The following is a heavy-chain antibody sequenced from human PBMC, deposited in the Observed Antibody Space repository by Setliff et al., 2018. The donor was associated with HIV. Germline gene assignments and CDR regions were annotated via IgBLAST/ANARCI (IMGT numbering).Heavy chain of an antibody. CDR2: ISSSSSYI. J-gene: IGHJ6*03. CDR1: GFTFSSYS. D-gene: IGHD3-16*01. CDR3: ARGGYYYYYYYMDV. V-gene: IGHV3-21*01. Sequence: GGSLRLSCAASGFTFSSYSMNWVRQAPGKGLEWVSSISSSSSYIYYAYSVKGRFTISRDNAKNSLYLQMNSLRAEDTAVYYCARGGYYYYYYYMDVWGKRTTVTVS.